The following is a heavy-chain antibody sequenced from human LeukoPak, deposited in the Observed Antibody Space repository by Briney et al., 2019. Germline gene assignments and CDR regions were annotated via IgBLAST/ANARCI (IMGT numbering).Heavy chain of an antibody. D-gene: IGHD3-22*01. V-gene: IGHV4-34*01. CDR3: ARGRDFDSSGYYYDAFDI. CDR1: GGSISSYY. CDR2: INHSGST. J-gene: IGHJ3*02. Sequence: SSETLSLTCTVSGGSISSYYWSWIRQPPGKGLEWIGEINHSGSTNYNPSLKSRVTISVDTSKNQFSLKLSSVTAADTAVYYCARGRDFDSSGYYYDAFDIWGQGTMVTVSS.